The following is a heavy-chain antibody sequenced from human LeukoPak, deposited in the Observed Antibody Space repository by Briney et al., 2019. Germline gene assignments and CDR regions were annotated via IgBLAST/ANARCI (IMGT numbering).Heavy chain of an antibody. CDR1: GFTLSSYA. J-gene: IGHJ3*02. V-gene: IGHV3-23*01. D-gene: IGHD4-17*01. CDR3: AKGCYGDDYHPDAFDI. CDR2: ISGSGGST. Sequence: GGSLRLSCAASGFTLSSYAMSWARQAPGKGLEWVTAISGSGGSTFYADSVNGRLTLYRDNSKNTLYLQMNSLRVEDTAVYFGAKGCYGDDYHPDAFDIWGQGTMVTVSS.